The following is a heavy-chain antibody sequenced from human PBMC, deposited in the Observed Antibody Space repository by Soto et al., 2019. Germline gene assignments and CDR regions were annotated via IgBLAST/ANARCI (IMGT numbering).Heavy chain of an antibody. Sequence: GEALKISCTGSGYSFTIYWIGWVRQMPGKGLEWMGIIYPGDSDTRYRPSFQGQATISADESISTAYLQWSSLKASDTAMYYCARHGPRVYYDNSDYYYYGMDVWGQGTTVTVSS. D-gene: IGHD3-22*01. V-gene: IGHV5-51*01. CDR2: IYPGDSDT. CDR3: ARHGPRVYYDNSDYYYYGMDV. CDR1: GYSFTIYW. J-gene: IGHJ6*02.